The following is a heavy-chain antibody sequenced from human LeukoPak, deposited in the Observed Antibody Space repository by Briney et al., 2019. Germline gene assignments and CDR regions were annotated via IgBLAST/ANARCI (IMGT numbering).Heavy chain of an antibody. CDR1: GGSFSGYY. V-gene: IGHV4-34*01. CDR2: INHSGST. J-gene: IGHJ6*02. D-gene: IGHD6-19*01. Sequence: SETLSLTCAVYGGSFSGYYWSWIRQPPGKGLEWIGEINHSGSTNYNPSLKSRVTMSVDTSKNQFSLKLSSVTAADTAVYYCARDAQAVAGKGRYYYYGMDVWGQGTTVTVSS. CDR3: ARDAQAVAGKGRYYYYGMDV.